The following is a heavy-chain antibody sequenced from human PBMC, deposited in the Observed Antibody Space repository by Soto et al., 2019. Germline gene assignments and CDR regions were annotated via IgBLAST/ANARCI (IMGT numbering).Heavy chain of an antibody. D-gene: IGHD6-13*01. J-gene: IGHJ4*02. CDR2: IWYDGSNK. CDR3: ARDLPPYSSSWYLVY. Sequence: PGGSLRLSCAASGFTFTTAWINWVRQAPGKGLEWVAVIWYDGSNKYYADSVKGRFTISRDNSKNTLYLQMNSLRAEDTAVYYCARDLPPYSSSWYLVYWGQGTLVTVSS. CDR1: GFTFTTAW. V-gene: IGHV3-33*08.